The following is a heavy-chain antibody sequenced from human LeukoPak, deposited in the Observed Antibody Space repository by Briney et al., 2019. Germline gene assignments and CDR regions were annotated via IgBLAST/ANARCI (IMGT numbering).Heavy chain of an antibody. CDR2: INHSGST. CDR3: AREYGGCSSTSCYYDY. J-gene: IGHJ4*02. Sequence: SETLSLTCAVYGGSFSGYYWSWIRQPPGKGLECIGEINHSGSTNYNPSLKSRVTISVDTSKNQFSLKLSSVTAADTAVYYCAREYGGCSSTSCYYDYWGQGTLVTVSS. D-gene: IGHD2-2*01. CDR1: GGSFSGYY. V-gene: IGHV4-34*01.